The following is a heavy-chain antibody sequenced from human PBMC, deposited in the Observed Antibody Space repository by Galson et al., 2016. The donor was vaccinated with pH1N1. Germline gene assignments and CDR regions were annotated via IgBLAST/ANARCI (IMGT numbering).Heavy chain of an antibody. Sequence: SLRLSCAASGITVSNNYMSWVRQAPGKGLEWVSLIYSRGNTYYADSVKGRFTISRDSSKNTVYLQMNSLRAEDTALYYCARAIGSRSAYWGQGTLVTVSS. CDR2: IYSRGNT. CDR3: ARAIGSRSAY. J-gene: IGHJ4*02. V-gene: IGHV3-53*01. CDR1: GITVSNNY. D-gene: IGHD3-16*02.